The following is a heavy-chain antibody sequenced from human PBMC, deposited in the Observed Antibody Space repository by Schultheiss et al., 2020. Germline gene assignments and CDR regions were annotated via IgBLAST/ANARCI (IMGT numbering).Heavy chain of an antibody. V-gene: IGHV3-23*01. CDR2: ISGSGGST. D-gene: IGHD2-2*01. CDR3: AKLRYQLLSCMGY. Sequence: GESLKISCAASGFTFSSYAMSWVRQAPGKGLEWVSAISGSGGSTDYADSVKGRFTISRDNSKNTLFLQMNSLRADDTAVYYCAKLRYQLLSCMGYWGQGTLVTVSS. J-gene: IGHJ4*02. CDR1: GFTFSSYA.